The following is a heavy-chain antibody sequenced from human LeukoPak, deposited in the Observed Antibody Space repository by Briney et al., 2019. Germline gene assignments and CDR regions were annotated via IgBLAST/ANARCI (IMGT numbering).Heavy chain of an antibody. CDR2: IYYSGNT. V-gene: IGHV4-59*01. Sequence: SETLSLTCIVSGGFIRTYYWSWIRQPPGKGMEWIGYIYYSGNTTYNPSLQSRVTISVDTSKNQFSLKLSSVTAADTAVYYCARSLGYCSGGSCYSGNYPGYWFDPWGQGTLVTVSS. J-gene: IGHJ5*02. CDR3: ARSLGYCSGGSCYSGNYPGYWFDP. CDR1: GGFIRTYY. D-gene: IGHD2-15*01.